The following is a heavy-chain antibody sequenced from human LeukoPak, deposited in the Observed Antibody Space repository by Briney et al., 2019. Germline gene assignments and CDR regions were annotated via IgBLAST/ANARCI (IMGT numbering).Heavy chain of an antibody. J-gene: IGHJ4*02. V-gene: IGHV1-69*05. D-gene: IGHD3-9*01. CDR1: GGTFINYA. CDR3: ARSNPGVFYGDY. CDR2: IIPIFGTA. Sequence: AVTVSFKASGGTFINYAISWVRQAPGQGREWMGGIIPIFGTANYAQKFQGRVTITTDESTSTAYMELSSLRSEDAAVYYCARSNPGVFYGDYWGQGTLVTVSS.